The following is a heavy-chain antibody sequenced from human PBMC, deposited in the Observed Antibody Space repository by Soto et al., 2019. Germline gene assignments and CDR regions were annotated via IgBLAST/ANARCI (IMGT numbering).Heavy chain of an antibody. J-gene: IGHJ5*02. CDR1: GGTFSSYA. V-gene: IGHV1-69*13. CDR3: ASGIYGSGSYYKSRGTNWFDP. D-gene: IGHD3-10*01. CDR2: IIPIFGTA. Sequence: SVKVSCKASGGTFSSYAISWVRQAPGQGLEWMGGIIPIFGTANYAQKFQGRVTITADESTSTAYIELSSLRSEDTAVYYCASGIYGSGSYYKSRGTNWFDPWGQGTLVTVSS.